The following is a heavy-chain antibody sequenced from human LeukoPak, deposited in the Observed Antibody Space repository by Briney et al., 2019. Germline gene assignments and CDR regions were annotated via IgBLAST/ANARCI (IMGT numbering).Heavy chain of an antibody. V-gene: IGHV4-34*01. J-gene: IGHJ4*02. CDR3: ARVDYGDSPHIDY. D-gene: IGHD4-17*01. Sequence: PSETLSLTCAVYGGSFSGYYWSWIRQPPGKGLEWIGEINHSGSTNYNPSLKSRVTISVDTSKNQFSLKLSSVTAADTAMYYCARVDYGDSPHIDYWGQGTLVTVSS. CDR1: GGSFSGYY. CDR2: INHSGST.